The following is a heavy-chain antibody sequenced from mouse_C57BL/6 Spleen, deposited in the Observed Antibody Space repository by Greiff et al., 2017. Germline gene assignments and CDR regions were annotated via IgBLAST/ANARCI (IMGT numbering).Heavy chain of an antibody. V-gene: IGHV1-15*01. CDR2: IEPETGGT. CDR1: GYTFTDYE. CDR3: TREGGDGYYFYYAMDY. J-gene: IGHJ4*01. D-gene: IGHD2-3*01. Sequence: QVQLQQSGAELVRPGASVTLSCKASGYTFTDYEMHWVKQTPVHGLEWIGAIEPETGGTAYNQKFKGKAILTADKSSSTAYMELRSLTSEDSAVYYCTREGGDGYYFYYAMDYWGQGTSVTVSS.